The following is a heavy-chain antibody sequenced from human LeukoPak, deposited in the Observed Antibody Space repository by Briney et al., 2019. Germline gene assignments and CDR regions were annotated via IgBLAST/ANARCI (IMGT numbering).Heavy chain of an antibody. CDR2: IYYSGNT. V-gene: IGHV4-39*01. D-gene: IGHD5-12*01. Sequence: SETLSLTSTVSGGSMTSRADYWGWLRQPPGKGLEWIGSIYYSGNTYYNPSLKSRVTISVDTSKNQFFLQLSSVTAADTAVYYCARGYNGYLCTFDVWGQGTMVSVAS. CDR3: ARGYNGYLCTFDV. J-gene: IGHJ3*01. CDR1: GGSMTSRADY.